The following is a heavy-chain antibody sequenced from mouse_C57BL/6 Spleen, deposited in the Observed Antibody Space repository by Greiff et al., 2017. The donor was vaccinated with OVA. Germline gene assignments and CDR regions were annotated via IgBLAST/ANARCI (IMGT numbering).Heavy chain of an antibody. Sequence: EVQRVESGGGLVKPGGSLKLSCAASGFTFSSYAMSWVRQTPEKRLEWVATISDGGSYTYYPDNVKGRFTISRDNAKNNLYLQMSHLKSEDTAMYYCAREGLRSWLAYWGKGTLVTVSA. CDR1: GFTFSSYA. J-gene: IGHJ3*01. CDR3: AREGLRSWLAY. D-gene: IGHD2-4*01. CDR2: ISDGGSYT. V-gene: IGHV5-4*01.